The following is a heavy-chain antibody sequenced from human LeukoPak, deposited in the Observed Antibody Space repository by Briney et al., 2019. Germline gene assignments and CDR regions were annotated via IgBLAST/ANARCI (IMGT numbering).Heavy chain of an antibody. Sequence: GGSLRLSCAASGFTFSSYPMSWVRQAPANGLQWVSAISGGGGSAYYADSVKGRFTISRDNSKSTLYLQMNSLRAEDTAIYYCAARPLMPPRFDYWGQGTLVTVSS. V-gene: IGHV3-23*01. J-gene: IGHJ4*02. D-gene: IGHD2-2*01. CDR3: AARPLMPPRFDY. CDR1: GFTFSSYP. CDR2: ISGGGGSA.